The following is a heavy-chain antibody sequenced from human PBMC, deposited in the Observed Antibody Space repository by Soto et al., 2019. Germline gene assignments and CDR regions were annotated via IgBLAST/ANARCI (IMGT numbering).Heavy chain of an antibody. CDR3: AKDCHDILPAWLPYFDY. D-gene: IGHD3-9*01. CDR1: GFTFSSYA. Sequence: GGSLRLSCAASGFTFSSYAMSWVRQAPGKGLEWVSAISGSGGSTYYADSVKGRFTISRDNSKNTLYLQMNSLRAEDTAVFYCAKDCHDILPAWLPYFDYSGQATLVTVSS. V-gene: IGHV3-23*01. CDR2: ISGSGGST. J-gene: IGHJ4*02.